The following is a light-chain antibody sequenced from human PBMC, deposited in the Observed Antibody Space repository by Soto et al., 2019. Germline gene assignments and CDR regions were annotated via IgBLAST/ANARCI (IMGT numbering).Light chain of an antibody. J-gene: IGLJ2*01. CDR3: AAWDDSLNGHVV. Sequence: QSVLTQPPSASGTPGQRVTMSCSGTSSNIGSNTVNWYQQLPGTAPRLHIYGNNQRPSGVPDRFSGSKSGTSASLAISGLQSEDEADYYCAAWDDSLNGHVVFGGGTKVTVL. CDR1: SSNIGSNT. V-gene: IGLV1-44*01. CDR2: GNN.